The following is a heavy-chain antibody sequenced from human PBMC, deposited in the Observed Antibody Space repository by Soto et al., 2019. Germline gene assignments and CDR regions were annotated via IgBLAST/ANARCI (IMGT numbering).Heavy chain of an antibody. J-gene: IGHJ5*02. D-gene: IGHD2-21*02. CDR2: IFSGDNT. CDR1: GFTISGNY. Sequence: EVKLVESGGGLIQPGGSLRLSCAASGFTISGNYITWVRQAPGKGLEWVSVIFSGDNTFYSDSVKGRFTISRDRSKNTVYLQMNRLRGDDTAVYFCATGLTLPVRPSFDTWGQGTLLTVSS. CDR3: ATGLTLPVRPSFDT. V-gene: IGHV3-53*01.